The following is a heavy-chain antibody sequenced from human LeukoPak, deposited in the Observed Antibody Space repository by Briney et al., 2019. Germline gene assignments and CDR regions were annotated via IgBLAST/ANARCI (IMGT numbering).Heavy chain of an antibody. V-gene: IGHV3-7*01. D-gene: IGHD2-21*01. J-gene: IGHJ4*02. CDR2: IKQDGSEK. Sequence: GGSLRPSCAASGFTFSNYWMSWVRLAPGKGLEWVANIKQDGSEKYYVDSVEGRFTISRDNAKNLLSLQMNSLRAEDTAVYHCARVFIVGSRSVFDFWGQGTLVTVSS. CDR3: ARVFIVGSRSVFDF. CDR1: GFTFSNYW.